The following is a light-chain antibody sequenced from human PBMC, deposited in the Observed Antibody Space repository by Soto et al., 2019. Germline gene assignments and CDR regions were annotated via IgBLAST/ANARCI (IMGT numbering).Light chain of an antibody. V-gene: IGKV3-15*01. CDR1: HSIDID. CDR3: QQYSHWRT. CDR2: GAS. Sequence: EIMMTQSPANVSVFPGERATLSCSASHSIDIDLAWYQQKPGHVPRLLIYGASTRATGVPARFSGSGSGTEFTLTIISLQSDDFAVYYCQQYSHWRTFGPGTKVEIK. J-gene: IGKJ1*01.